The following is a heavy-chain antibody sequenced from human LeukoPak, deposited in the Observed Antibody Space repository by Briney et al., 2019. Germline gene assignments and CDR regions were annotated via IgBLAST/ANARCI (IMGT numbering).Heavy chain of an antibody. Sequence: ASVKVSCKASGYTFTGYYMHWVRQAPGQGLEWMGWINPNSGGTNYAQKFQGRVTMTRDTSISTAYMELSRLRSDDTAVYYCARDKVHGDFYYYGMDVWGQGTTVTVSS. V-gene: IGHV1-2*02. J-gene: IGHJ6*02. CDR1: GYTFTGYY. CDR2: INPNSGGT. D-gene: IGHD4-17*01. CDR3: ARDKVHGDFYYYGMDV.